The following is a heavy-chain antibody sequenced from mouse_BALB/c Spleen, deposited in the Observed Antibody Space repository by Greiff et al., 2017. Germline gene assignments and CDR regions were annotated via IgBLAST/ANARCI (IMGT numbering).Heavy chain of an antibody. D-gene: IGHD2-14*01. J-gene: IGHJ1*01. Sequence: EVKVVESGPSLVKPSQTLSLTCSVTGDSITSGYWNWIRKFPGNKLEYMGYISYSGSTYYNPSLKSRISITRDTSKNQYYLQLNSVTTEDTATYYCARYTEVRWYFDVWGAGTTVTVSS. CDR1: GDSITSGY. CDR2: ISYSGST. V-gene: IGHV3-8*02. CDR3: ARYTEVRWYFDV.